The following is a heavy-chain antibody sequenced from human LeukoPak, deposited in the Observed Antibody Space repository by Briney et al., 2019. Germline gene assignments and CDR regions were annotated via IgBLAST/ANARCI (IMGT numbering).Heavy chain of an antibody. Sequence: PGGSLRLSCAASGFTFNTYAMHWVRQAPGRGLEYVSAISSNGVSTYYANSVKGRFTISRDNSKNTLYLQMGSLRAEDMAVYYCARADDTTWYDYWGQGTLVTVSS. CDR2: ISSNGVST. CDR3: ARADDTTWYDY. CDR1: GFTFNTYA. J-gene: IGHJ4*02. D-gene: IGHD6-13*01. V-gene: IGHV3-64*01.